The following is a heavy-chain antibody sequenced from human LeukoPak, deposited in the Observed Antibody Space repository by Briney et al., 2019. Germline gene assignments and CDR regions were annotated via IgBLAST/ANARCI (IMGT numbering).Heavy chain of an antibody. J-gene: IGHJ4*02. CDR1: GFTFDDYD. CDR3: AKDRSGTD. Sequence: GGSLRLSCAASGFTFDDYDMHWVRHAPGKGLEWVSFISGDGGRTYYADPVKGRFTISRDNSKNSLYLQMNSLRPEDTALYYCAKDRSGTDWGQGTLVTVSS. CDR2: ISGDGGRT. V-gene: IGHV3-43*02. D-gene: IGHD3-10*01.